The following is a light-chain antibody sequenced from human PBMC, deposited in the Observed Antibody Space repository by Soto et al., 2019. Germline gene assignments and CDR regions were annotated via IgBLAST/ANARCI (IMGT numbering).Light chain of an antibody. Sequence: QSALTQPASVSGSPGQSITISCTGTSSDIGGYNFVSWYQHHPGKAPKLMIFAVSNRPSGVSNRFSGSKSGNTASLTISGLQTEDEADYFCYSYTSSSTNVFGSRTKVTVL. CDR2: AVS. CDR1: SSDIGGYNF. CDR3: YSYTSSSTNV. J-gene: IGLJ1*01. V-gene: IGLV2-14*01.